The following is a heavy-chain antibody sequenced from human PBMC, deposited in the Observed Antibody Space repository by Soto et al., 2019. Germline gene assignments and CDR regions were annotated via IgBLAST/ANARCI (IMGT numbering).Heavy chain of an antibody. CDR2: ISYDGSNK. CDR1: GFTFSSYA. V-gene: IGHV3-30-3*01. J-gene: IGHJ6*02. Sequence: PGGSLRLSCAASGFTFSSYAMHWVRQAPGKGLEWVAVISYDGSNKYYADSVKGRFTISRDNSKNTLYLQMNSLRAEDTAVYYCARAPNPVLYRHYYGMDVWGQGTTVTVSS. CDR3: ARAPNPVLYRHYYGMDV. D-gene: IGHD2-15*01.